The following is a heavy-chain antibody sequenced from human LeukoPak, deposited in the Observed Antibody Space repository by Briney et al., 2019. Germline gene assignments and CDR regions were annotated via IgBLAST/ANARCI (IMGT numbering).Heavy chain of an antibody. CDR2: TSISSSSI. V-gene: IGHV3-48*02. J-gene: IGHJ3*02. CDR1: ALXFSAYA. CDR3: ARDHIYAFDI. D-gene: IGHD2-21*01. Sequence: GGSLRLSCEASALXFSAYAITWVCQAPGKGMEWISNTSISSSSIDYAASVKGRFTISRDDAKNSVYLQMNSLRDEDTAVYYCARDHIYAFDIWGQGTMVTVSS.